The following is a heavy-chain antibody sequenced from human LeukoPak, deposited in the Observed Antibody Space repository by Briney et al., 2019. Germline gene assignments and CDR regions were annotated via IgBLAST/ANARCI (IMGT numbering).Heavy chain of an antibody. CDR2: ISYDESNK. CDR1: GFTFSSYA. Sequence: GGSLRLSCAASGFTFSSYAMHWVRQAPGKGLEWVAVISYDESNKYYADSVRGRFTISRDNSKSTLYLQMNSLRAEDTAVYYCATTHVVATANFDYWGQGTLVTVSS. CDR3: ATTHVVATANFDY. V-gene: IGHV3-30-3*01. J-gene: IGHJ4*02. D-gene: IGHD2-21*02.